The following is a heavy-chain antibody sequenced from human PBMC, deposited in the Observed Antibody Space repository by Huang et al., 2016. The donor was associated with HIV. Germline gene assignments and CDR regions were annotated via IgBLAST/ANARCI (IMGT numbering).Heavy chain of an antibody. Sequence: EVHLVESGGGLVQPGGSLRLSCVTSGFTFNVYSMEWVRQATGKGLEWRSHSSSRRGSTYYADSVKGRFTVARDIAKNSLYLQMNRLRPEDTAVYYCARGKFDILSGWDDTYYFDHWGQGTLVTVSS. J-gene: IGHJ4*02. D-gene: IGHD3-9*01. CDR2: SSSRRGST. CDR1: GFTFNVYS. CDR3: ARGKFDILSGWDDTYYFDH. V-gene: IGHV3-48*01.